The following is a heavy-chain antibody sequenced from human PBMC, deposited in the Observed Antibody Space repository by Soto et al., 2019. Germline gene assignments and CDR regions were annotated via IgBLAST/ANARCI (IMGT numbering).Heavy chain of an antibody. V-gene: IGHV3-49*04. CDR2: IRSKAYGGTT. J-gene: IGHJ4*02. CDR3: TRSLVGATDFDY. CDR1: GFTFGDYA. D-gene: IGHD1-26*01. Sequence: PWWVLRLSCTASGFTFGDYAMSWVRQAPGKGLEWVGFIRSKAYGGTTEYAASVKGRFTISRDDSKSIAYLQMNSLKTEDTAVYYCTRSLVGATDFDYWGQGTLVTVYS.